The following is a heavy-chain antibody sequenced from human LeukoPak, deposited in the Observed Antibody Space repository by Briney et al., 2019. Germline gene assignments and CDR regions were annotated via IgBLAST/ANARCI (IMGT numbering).Heavy chain of an antibody. D-gene: IGHD1-26*01. CDR2: IYYSGST. V-gene: IGHV4-61*05. J-gene: IGHJ5*02. CDR3: AAKGFPSGSYYGVAFDP. Sequence: PSETLSLTCTVSGGSISTSSYYWSWIRQPPGKGLEWIGYIYYSGSTNYNPSLKSRVTISVDTSKNQFSLKLSSVTAADTAVYYCAAKGFPSGSYYGVAFDPWGQGTLVTVSS. CDR1: GGSISTSSYY.